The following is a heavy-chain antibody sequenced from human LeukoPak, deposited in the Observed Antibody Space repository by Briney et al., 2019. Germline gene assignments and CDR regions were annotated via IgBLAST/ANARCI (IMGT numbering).Heavy chain of an antibody. V-gene: IGHV4-59*08. CDR1: GGSISSYY. CDR2: IYYSGST. D-gene: IGHD1-26*01. Sequence: SETLSLTCTVSGGSISSYYWSWIRQPPGKGLEWIAYIYYSGSTNYNPSLKSRVTISVDTSKNQFSLKLRSVTAADTAVYYCARHVNSNGSPSDYWGQGTLVTVSS. J-gene: IGHJ4*02. CDR3: ARHVNSNGSPSDY.